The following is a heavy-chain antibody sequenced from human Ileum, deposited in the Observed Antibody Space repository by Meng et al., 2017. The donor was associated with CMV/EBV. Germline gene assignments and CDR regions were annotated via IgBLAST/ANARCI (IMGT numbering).Heavy chain of an antibody. J-gene: IGHJ3*02. V-gene: IGHV3-30*04. CDR1: FSSNT. D-gene: IGHD2-15*01. CDR3: VRDRYCSGGRCYSPAFDI. CDR2: ISSDETNK. Sequence: FSSNTMHWVRQAPGKGLEWVALISSDETNKYYADSVKGRFTISRDNSKNTLDLQMNSLRSEDTAVYYCVRDRYCSGGRCYSPAFDIWGQGTMVTVSS.